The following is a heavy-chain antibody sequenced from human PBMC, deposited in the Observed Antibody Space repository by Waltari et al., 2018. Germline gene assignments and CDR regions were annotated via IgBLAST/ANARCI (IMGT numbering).Heavy chain of an antibody. CDR2: IYYSGST. CDR3: ARAVLGYCSSTSCPPSWFDP. Sequence: QLQLQESGPGLVKPSETLSLTCTVSGGSISSSSYYWGWIRQPPGKGLEWIGRIYYSGSTYYNPSLKSRVTISVDTSKNQFSLKLSSVTAADTAVYYCARAVLGYCSSTSCPPSWFDPWGQGTLVTVSS. D-gene: IGHD2-2*01. V-gene: IGHV4-39*07. CDR1: GGSISSSSYY. J-gene: IGHJ5*02.